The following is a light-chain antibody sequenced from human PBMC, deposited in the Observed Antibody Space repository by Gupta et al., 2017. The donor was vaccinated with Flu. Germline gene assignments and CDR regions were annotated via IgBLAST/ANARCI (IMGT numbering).Light chain of an antibody. J-gene: IGKJ2*01. Sequence: EIVLTQSPATLSLSPGERATLSCRASQSVSSYLAWYQQKPGQIPRLLIYDASNRATGIPARFSGSGYGTDFTLTISSLETEDFAVYYCRQRGTGPPYTFGQGTKLEIK. CDR1: QSVSSY. V-gene: IGKV3-11*01. CDR2: DAS. CDR3: RQRGTGPPYT.